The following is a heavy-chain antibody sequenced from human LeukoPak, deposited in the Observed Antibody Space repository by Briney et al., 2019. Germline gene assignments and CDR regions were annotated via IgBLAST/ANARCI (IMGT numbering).Heavy chain of an antibody. V-gene: IGHV4-39*02. D-gene: IGHD2-15*01. CDR2: IYYSGST. CDR1: GGSISSSSYY. Sequence: SETLSLTCTVSGGSISSSSYYWGWIRQPPGKGLEWIGSIYYSGSTYYNPPLKSRVTISVDTSKNQFSLKLSSVTAADTAVYYCAREIVVVVAATVGRWFDPWGQGTLVTVSS. J-gene: IGHJ5*02. CDR3: AREIVVVVAATVGRWFDP.